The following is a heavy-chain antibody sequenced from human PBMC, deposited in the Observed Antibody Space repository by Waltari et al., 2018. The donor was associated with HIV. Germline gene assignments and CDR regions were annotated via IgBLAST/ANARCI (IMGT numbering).Heavy chain of an antibody. CDR2: FWSDGAEI. D-gene: IGHD6-6*01. CDR3: ARGYSSSRWIPLYH. V-gene: IGHV3-33*01. J-gene: IGHJ4*02. Sequence: QVQLVESGGGVVQPGTSLTLSCAVFGFTSILFAIHWVRQSPGKRLEWLAVFWSDGAEISYADSVKGRFTISKDSSQKTLYLHLTSLRAEDTALYYCARGYSSSRWIPLYHWGRGTLVTVSS. CDR1: GFTSILFA.